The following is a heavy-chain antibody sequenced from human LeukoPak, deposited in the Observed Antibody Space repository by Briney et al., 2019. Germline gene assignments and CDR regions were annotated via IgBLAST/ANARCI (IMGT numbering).Heavy chain of an antibody. CDR1: GFTFKNAW. J-gene: IGHJ4*02. CDR2: ISYDGSNK. D-gene: IGHD3-16*01. Sequence: GGSLRLSCAASGFTFKNAWMNWVRQAPGKGLEWVAVISYDGSNKYYADSVKGRFTISRDNSKNTLYLQMNSLRAEDTAVYYCARGLWGAMGTGDYWGQGTLVTVSS. CDR3: ARGLWGAMGTGDY. V-gene: IGHV3-30-3*01.